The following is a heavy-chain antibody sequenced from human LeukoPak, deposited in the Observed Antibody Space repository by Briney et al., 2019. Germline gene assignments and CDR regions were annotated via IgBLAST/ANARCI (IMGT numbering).Heavy chain of an antibody. V-gene: IGHV4-34*01. Sequence: SETLSLTCAVYGGSFSGYYWSWIRQPPGKGLEWIGEINHSRSTNYNASLKSRVTISVDTSKNQFSLRLSSVTAADTAMYYCAPRGDIEHSYGYGKWFDPWGQGTRVTVSS. D-gene: IGHD5-18*01. CDR1: GGSFSGYY. CDR2: INHSRST. CDR3: APRGDIEHSYGYGKWFDP. J-gene: IGHJ5*02.